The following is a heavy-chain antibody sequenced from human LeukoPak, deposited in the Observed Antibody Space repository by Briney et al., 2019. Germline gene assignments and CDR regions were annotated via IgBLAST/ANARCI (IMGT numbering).Heavy chain of an antibody. V-gene: IGHV3-23*01. CDR3: AKGSNGDYDN. CDR2: ISGSDGST. J-gene: IGHJ4*02. Sequence: GGSLRLSCAASGITFSISAMTWVRQAPGKGLEWVSTISGSDGSTYYADSVKGRFTISRDNSKNMMYLQMDSLGVDDTAIYYCAKGSNGDYDNWGQGTLVTVSS. D-gene: IGHD4-17*01. CDR1: GITFSISA.